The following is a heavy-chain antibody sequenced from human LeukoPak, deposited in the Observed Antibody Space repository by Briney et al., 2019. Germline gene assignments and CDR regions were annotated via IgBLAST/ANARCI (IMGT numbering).Heavy chain of an antibody. CDR2: ISGSGGST. Sequence: PGGSLGLSCAASGFTFSSYAMSWVRQAPGKGLEWVSAISGSGGSTYYADSVKGRFTISRDNSKNTLYLQMNSLRAEDTAVYYCAKYPGIAVAVLDYWGQGTLVTVSS. V-gene: IGHV3-23*01. CDR1: GFTFSSYA. J-gene: IGHJ4*02. CDR3: AKYPGIAVAVLDY. D-gene: IGHD6-19*01.